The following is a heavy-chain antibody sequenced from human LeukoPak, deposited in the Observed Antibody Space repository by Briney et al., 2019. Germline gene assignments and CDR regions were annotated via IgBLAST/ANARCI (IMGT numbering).Heavy chain of an antibody. D-gene: IGHD3-22*01. CDR2: ISGSGGST. CDR1: GFTFSSYG. Sequence: GGSLRLSCAASGFTFSSYGMSWVRQAPGKGLEWVSAISGSGGSTYYADSVKGRFTISRDNAKNSLYLQMNSLRAEDTAVYYCARGYSSSGKSVLWGQGTLVTVSS. V-gene: IGHV3-23*01. J-gene: IGHJ4*02. CDR3: ARGYSSSGKSVL.